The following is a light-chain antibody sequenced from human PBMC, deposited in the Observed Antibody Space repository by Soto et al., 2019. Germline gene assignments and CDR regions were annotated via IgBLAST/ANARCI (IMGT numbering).Light chain of an antibody. J-gene: IGKJ4*01. CDR2: DIF. Sequence: EIVLTQSPATLSVSPGGRATLSCRASQSVSSSYLAWYQQKPGQAPRLVIYDIFTRATGVPTRISGSGSGTEFTLTISSLQSEDFAVYYCQQYNSWPLTFGGGTKVDIK. V-gene: IGKV3D-15*01. CDR3: QQYNSWPLT. CDR1: QSVSSSY.